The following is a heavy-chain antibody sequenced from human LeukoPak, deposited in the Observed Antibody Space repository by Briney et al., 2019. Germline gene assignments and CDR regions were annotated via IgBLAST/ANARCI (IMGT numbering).Heavy chain of an antibody. Sequence: GSLRLSCAASGFTFSSYAMSWVRQAPGKGLEWVSAISGSGGSTYYADSVKGRFTISRDNSKNTLYLQMNSLRAEDTAVYYCAKGGRPDWSPHYWGQGTLVTVSS. D-gene: IGHD3-9*01. CDR1: GFTFSSYA. J-gene: IGHJ4*02. CDR2: ISGSGGST. V-gene: IGHV3-23*01. CDR3: AKGGRPDWSPHY.